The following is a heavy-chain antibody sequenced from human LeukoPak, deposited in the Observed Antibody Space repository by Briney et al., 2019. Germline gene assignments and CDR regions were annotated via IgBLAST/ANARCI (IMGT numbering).Heavy chain of an antibody. V-gene: IGHV3-15*01. J-gene: IGHJ4*02. CDR2: IKSKTDGGTT. CDR3: TTRILNTLVGLPVDFDH. CDR1: GFTFSNAW. Sequence: GSLRLSCTASGFTFSNAWMSWVRQAPGKGLEWVGRIKSKTDGGTTDYAAPVKGRFTISRDDSKNTLYLQMNSLKTEDTAVFYCTTRILNTLVGLPVDFDHWGQGNLVTVSS. D-gene: IGHD1-26*01.